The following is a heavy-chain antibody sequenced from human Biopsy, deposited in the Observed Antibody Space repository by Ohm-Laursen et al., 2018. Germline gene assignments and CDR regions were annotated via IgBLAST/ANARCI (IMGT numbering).Heavy chain of an antibody. CDR1: GGAISGSS. D-gene: IGHD5-18*01. Sequence: GTRSLTCTVSGGAISGSSWSWIRQAPGKGLEWIGYIPYSRDTNYNPSLKSRITISVYTTKNQFSLRLRTVTAADTAVYYCARHPTHRIQQIDYWGQGTLVTVSS. J-gene: IGHJ4*02. V-gene: IGHV4-59*08. CDR2: IPYSRDT. CDR3: ARHPTHRIQQIDY.